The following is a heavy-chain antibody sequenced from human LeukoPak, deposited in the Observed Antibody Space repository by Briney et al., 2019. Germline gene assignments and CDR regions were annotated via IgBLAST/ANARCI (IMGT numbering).Heavy chain of an antibody. V-gene: IGHV4-30-4*08. J-gene: IGHJ6*03. D-gene: IGHD4-23*01. CDR1: GGSISSGDYY. CDR3: ARVNYYYMDV. Sequence: SETLSLTCTVSGGSISSGDYYWRWIRQHPGKGPEWIGYIYYSGITYYNPSLKSRPIISVDTSKNQFSLRLSSVTAADTAVYYCARVNYYYMDVWGKGTTVTVSS. CDR2: IYYSGIT.